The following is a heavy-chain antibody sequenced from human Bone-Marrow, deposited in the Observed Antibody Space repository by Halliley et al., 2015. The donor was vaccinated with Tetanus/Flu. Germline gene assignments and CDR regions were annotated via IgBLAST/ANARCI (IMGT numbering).Heavy chain of an antibody. Sequence: MGTINPSGGSTTYAQKFQGRVSMTRDTSASTVYMELSSLRSEDTAVYYWARGLGDCTGGGCKAWGQGTLVTVSS. D-gene: IGHD2-8*02. CDR3: ARGLGDCTGGGCKA. V-gene: IGHV1-46*01. CDR2: INPSGGST. J-gene: IGHJ5*02.